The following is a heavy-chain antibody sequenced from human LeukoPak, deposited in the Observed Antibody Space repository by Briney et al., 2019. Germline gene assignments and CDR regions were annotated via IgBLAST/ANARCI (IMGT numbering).Heavy chain of an antibody. V-gene: IGHV4-59*08. D-gene: IGHD3-22*01. J-gene: IGHJ5*02. CDR3: ARQPNDSSGPYYEFGP. CDR2: IYYSGST. CDR1: GGSISSSY. Sequence: SETLSLTCSVSGGSISSSYWSWIRQPPGKGLEWIGYIYYSGSTNYNPSLKSRVTISVDTSKNQFSLKLSSVAAADTAVYYCARQPNDSSGPYYEFGPWGQRTLVTVSS.